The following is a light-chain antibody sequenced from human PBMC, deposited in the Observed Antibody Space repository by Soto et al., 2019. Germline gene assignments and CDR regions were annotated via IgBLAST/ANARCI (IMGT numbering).Light chain of an antibody. CDR3: QQYGSSPPFT. CDR2: GAS. V-gene: IGKV3-20*01. J-gene: IGKJ1*01. Sequence: EIVLTQSPGTLSLSPGERATLSCRASQRVSSSYLAWYQQKPGQAPRLLIYGASSRATGIPDRFGGSGSGTDFTLTISRLEPEDFAVYYCQQYGSSPPFTFGQGTKVDIK. CDR1: QRVSSSY.